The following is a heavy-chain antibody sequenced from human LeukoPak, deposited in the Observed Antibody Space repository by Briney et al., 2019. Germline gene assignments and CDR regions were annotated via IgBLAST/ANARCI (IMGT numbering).Heavy chain of an antibody. CDR1: EYTFSSYW. V-gene: IGHV3-7*05. CDR3: ARGSHYAFDI. CDR2: IKPDGSET. Sequence: GGSLTLFCGASEYTFSSYWMSWVRQAPGKGLEWVANIKPDGSETSCADSVRGRFTMSRDNAKNSLYLQMNSLRAEDTAMYYCARGSHYAFDIWGQGTMVTVSS. J-gene: IGHJ3*02.